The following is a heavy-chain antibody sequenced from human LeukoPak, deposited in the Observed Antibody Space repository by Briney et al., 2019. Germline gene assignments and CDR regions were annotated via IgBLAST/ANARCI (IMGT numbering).Heavy chain of an antibody. CDR1: GGSFSGYY. D-gene: IGHD3-3*01. CDR3: ARGPQQDYDFWSGYYTDYYYYMDV. CDR2: INHSGST. V-gene: IGHV4-34*01. J-gene: IGHJ6*03. Sequence: PSETLSLTCAVYGGSFSGYYWSWLGQPPGKGVEGMGGINHSGSTNYTPSLKSPFTISVDTSKTQFSLTLSSVTAADTAVYYCARGPQQDYDFWSGYYTDYYYYMDVWGKGTTVTVSS.